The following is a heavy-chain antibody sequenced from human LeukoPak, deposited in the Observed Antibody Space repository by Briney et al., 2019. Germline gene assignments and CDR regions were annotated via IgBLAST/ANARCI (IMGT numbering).Heavy chain of an antibody. CDR3: ATFLPLEYYFDY. CDR1: GGSISSSSYY. V-gene: IGHV4-39*01. J-gene: IGHJ4*02. CDR2: IYYSGST. D-gene: IGHD2/OR15-2a*01. Sequence: SKPCSLTCIVSGGSISSSSYYWGWIRHPQGKGLEWIGGIYYSGSTYYNPSLKSRVTISVDTSKNQFSLKLSSVTAADTAVYYCATFLPLEYYFDYWGQGTLVTVSS.